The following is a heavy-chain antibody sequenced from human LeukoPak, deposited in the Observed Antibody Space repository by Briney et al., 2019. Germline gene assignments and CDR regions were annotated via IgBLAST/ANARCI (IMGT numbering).Heavy chain of an antibody. Sequence: ASVKVSCKASGYTFTGYYMHWVRQALGQGLEWMGWINPNSGGTNYAQKFQGWVTMTRDTSISTAYMELSRLRSDDTAVYYCARGGAILEWLLYVNWSDPWGQGTLVTVSS. D-gene: IGHD3-3*01. CDR1: GYTFTGYY. CDR3: ARGGAILEWLLYVNWSDP. V-gene: IGHV1-2*04. J-gene: IGHJ5*02. CDR2: INPNSGGT.